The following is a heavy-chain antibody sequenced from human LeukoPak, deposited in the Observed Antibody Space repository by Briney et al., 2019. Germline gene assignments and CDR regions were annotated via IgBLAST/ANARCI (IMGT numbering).Heavy chain of an antibody. Sequence: SETLSLTCAVYGGSFSGYYWSWIRQPPGKGLEWIGEINHSGSTNYNPSLKSRVTISVDTSKNQFSLKLSSVTAADTAVYYCARERVRKARECNSSYMDVWGKGTTVTVSS. D-gene: IGHD1-1*01. J-gene: IGHJ6*03. V-gene: IGHV4-34*01. CDR2: INHSGST. CDR1: GGSFSGYY. CDR3: ARERVRKARECNSSYMDV.